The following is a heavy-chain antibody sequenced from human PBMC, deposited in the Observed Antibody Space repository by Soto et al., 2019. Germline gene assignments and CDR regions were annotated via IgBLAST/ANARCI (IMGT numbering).Heavy chain of an antibody. CDR2: IYHSGST. CDR1: GYSISSGYY. CDR3: ARDPTHQSSAFDI. J-gene: IGHJ3*02. V-gene: IGHV4-38-2*02. D-gene: IGHD2-2*01. Sequence: SETLSLTCAVSGYSISSGYYWGWIRQPPGKGLEWIGSIYHSGSTYYNPSLKSRVTISVDTSKNKFSLKLSSVTAADTAVYYCARDPTHQSSAFDIWGQGTMVTVSS.